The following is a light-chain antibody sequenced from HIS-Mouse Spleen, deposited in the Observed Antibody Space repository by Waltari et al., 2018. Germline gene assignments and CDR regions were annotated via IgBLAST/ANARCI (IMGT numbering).Light chain of an antibody. Sequence: QSALTQPASASGSPGQSITISCTGTSSDVGRYNLLSWYQQHPGKAPKLMIYEGSKRPSGVSNRFSGSKSGNTASLTISGLQAEDEADYYCCSYAGSRRVFGGGTKLTVL. CDR2: EGS. CDR3: CSYAGSRRV. CDR1: SSDVGRYNL. J-gene: IGLJ3*02. V-gene: IGLV2-23*01.